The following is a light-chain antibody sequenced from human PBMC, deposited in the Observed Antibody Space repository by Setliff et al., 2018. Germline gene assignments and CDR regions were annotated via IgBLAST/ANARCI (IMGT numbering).Light chain of an antibody. CDR1: SSDVGYYNY. Sequence: QSVLTQTASVSGSPGQSITISCTGTSSDVGYYNYVSWYQQHPGKDPKLMIYEVSNRPSGVSNRFSGSKSGNTASLTISGLQAEDEADYYCSSYTSSSTRVFGTGTKVTVL. V-gene: IGLV2-14*01. CDR3: SSYTSSSTRV. J-gene: IGLJ1*01. CDR2: EVS.